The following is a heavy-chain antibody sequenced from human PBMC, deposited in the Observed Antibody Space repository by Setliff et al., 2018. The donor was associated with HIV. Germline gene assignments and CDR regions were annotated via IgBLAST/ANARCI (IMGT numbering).Heavy chain of an antibody. Sequence: SVKVSCKASGGTFSSFGINWIRQAPGQGLEWMGGIIPVFGKVEYAQRFQGRVKITADESTSTAYMELSSLRSEDTAVYYCARGAWYTSGWYSSRYLDVWGKGATVTVSS. V-gene: IGHV1-69*13. J-gene: IGHJ6*03. D-gene: IGHD6-19*01. CDR2: IIPVFGKV. CDR3: ARGAWYTSGWYSSRYLDV. CDR1: GGTFSSFG.